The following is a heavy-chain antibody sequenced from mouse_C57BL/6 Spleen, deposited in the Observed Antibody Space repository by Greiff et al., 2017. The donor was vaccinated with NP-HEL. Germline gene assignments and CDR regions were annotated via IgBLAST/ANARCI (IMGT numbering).Heavy chain of an antibody. CDR1: GSTFSSYG. V-gene: IGHV5-6*01. CDR2: ISSGGSYT. J-gene: IGHJ1*03. D-gene: IGHD3-1*01. CDR3: AREKGYVYGWYYDV. Sequence: EVHLVESGGDLVKPGGSLKLSCAASGSTFSSYGMSWVRQTPDKRLEWVATISSGGSYTDYPDSVKGRFTISRDNDKNTLYLQMSSLKSEDTAVYYCAREKGYVYGWYYDVWGTGTTVTVSS.